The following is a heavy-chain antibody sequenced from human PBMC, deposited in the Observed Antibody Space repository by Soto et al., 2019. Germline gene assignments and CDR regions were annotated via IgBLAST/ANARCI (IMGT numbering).Heavy chain of an antibody. D-gene: IGHD3-22*01. CDR1: GFTFSDYY. J-gene: IGHJ4*01. CDR3: ASLPQGYYDRSGRLVDY. Sequence: VGSLRLSCASSGFTFSDYYMSWIRQAPGKGLEWVAYISAGGSDIYYGDSVKGRFTVSRDNTKKSLYLQMSNLRADDTAIYYCASLPQGYYDRSGRLVDYWGQGTLVTVSS. V-gene: IGHV3-11*01. CDR2: ISAGGSDI.